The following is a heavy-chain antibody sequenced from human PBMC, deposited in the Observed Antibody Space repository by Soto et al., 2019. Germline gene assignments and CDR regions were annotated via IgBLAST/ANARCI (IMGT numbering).Heavy chain of an antibody. CDR3: ARDGKSRGGGMDV. J-gene: IGHJ6*02. D-gene: IGHD3-10*01. Sequence: VKVSCKSSGYTFTSYAISWVRQAPGQGLEWMGGIIAVFGTANYAQKFQGRVTITADESTSTVYMELSSLRSEDTAVYYCARDGKSRGGGMDVWGQGTTVTSP. CDR1: GYTFTSYA. V-gene: IGHV1-69*01. CDR2: IIAVFGTA.